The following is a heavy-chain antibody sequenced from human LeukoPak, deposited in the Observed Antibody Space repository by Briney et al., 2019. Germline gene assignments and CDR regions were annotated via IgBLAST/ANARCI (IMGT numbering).Heavy chain of an antibody. D-gene: IGHD1-20*01. CDR3: ARHTNRNDIADYYYMDV. J-gene: IGHJ6*03. Sequence: GESLKISCKGSGYSFSSFWIGWVRQTSGKGLEWMGIIYPGTSDTRYSPSFQGQVTFSADMSISTAYLQWSSLKASDTAIYYCARHTNRNDIADYYYMDVWGKGTTVTVSS. V-gene: IGHV5-51*01. CDR2: IYPGTSDT. CDR1: GYSFSSFW.